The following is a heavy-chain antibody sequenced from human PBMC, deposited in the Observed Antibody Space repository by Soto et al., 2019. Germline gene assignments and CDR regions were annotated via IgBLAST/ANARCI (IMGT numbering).Heavy chain of an antibody. J-gene: IGHJ6*02. V-gene: IGHV3-9*01. CDR2: ISWNSGSI. CDR3: AKMDDFWSGLGGMDV. D-gene: IGHD3-3*01. CDR1: GFTFDDYA. Sequence: PGGSLRLSCAASGFTFDDYAMHWVRQAPGKGLEWVSGISWNSGSIGYADSVKGRFTISRDNAKNSLYLQMNSLRAEDTALYYCAKMDDFWSGLGGMDVWGQGTPVTVSS.